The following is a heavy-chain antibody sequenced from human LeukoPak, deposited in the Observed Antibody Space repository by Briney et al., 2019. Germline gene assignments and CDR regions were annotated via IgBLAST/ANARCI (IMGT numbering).Heavy chain of an antibody. Sequence: SETLSLTCAVSGASFSSSNYYWGWIRQPPGKGLEWIGTIYYSGSTYYNPSLKSRVTISVDTSKNQFSLKLRSVTAADTAVYYCARAPLTLTAEYFQHWGQGTLVTVSS. CDR3: ARAPLTLTAEYFQH. D-gene: IGHD3-22*01. CDR1: GASFSSSNYY. CDR2: IYYSGST. J-gene: IGHJ1*01. V-gene: IGHV4-39*07.